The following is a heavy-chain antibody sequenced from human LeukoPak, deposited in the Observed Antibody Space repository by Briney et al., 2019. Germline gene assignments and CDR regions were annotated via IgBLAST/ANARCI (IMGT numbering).Heavy chain of an antibody. CDR2: VYYSGIT. CDR1: GGSISSDY. D-gene: IGHD3-3*01. V-gene: IGHV4-59*08. Sequence: SETLSLTCTASGGSISSDYWSWIRQAPGKGLEWIAYVYYSGITNYNPSLKSRVTISVGTSKNHFSLKLTSVTAADTAVYYCARLLGWSGPINWFDPWGRGTLVTVSS. J-gene: IGHJ5*02. CDR3: ARLLGWSGPINWFDP.